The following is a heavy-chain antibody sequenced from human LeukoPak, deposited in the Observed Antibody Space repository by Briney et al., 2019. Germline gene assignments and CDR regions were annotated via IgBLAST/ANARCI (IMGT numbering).Heavy chain of an antibody. Sequence: GASVKVSCKASGYTFTGYYMHWVRQAPGQGLEWMGWINPNSGGTNYAQKFQGGVTMTRDTSISTAYMELSRLRSDDTAVYYCARAASGSYYVRYLKYWGQGTLVTASS. CDR2: INPNSGGT. CDR3: ARAASGSYYVRYLKY. D-gene: IGHD1-26*01. J-gene: IGHJ4*02. CDR1: GYTFTGYY. V-gene: IGHV1-2*02.